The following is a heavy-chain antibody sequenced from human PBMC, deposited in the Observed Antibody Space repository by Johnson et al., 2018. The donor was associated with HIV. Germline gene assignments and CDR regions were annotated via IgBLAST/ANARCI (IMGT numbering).Heavy chain of an antibody. CDR3: ARMTTTVSHHDAFDI. CDR2: ISHRGYHQ. CDR1: GFTFSDFG. Sequence: QVLLVESGGGLVQPGGSLRLSCVARGFTFSDFGLHWVRQDPGKGLAGAAFISHRGYHQYYAADVKGRLTISRDSYKNTLYLQMNSLRAEDTAVYYCARMTTTVSHHDAFDIRGQGTMVAVSS. V-gene: IGHV3-30*03. J-gene: IGHJ3*02. D-gene: IGHD4-17*01.